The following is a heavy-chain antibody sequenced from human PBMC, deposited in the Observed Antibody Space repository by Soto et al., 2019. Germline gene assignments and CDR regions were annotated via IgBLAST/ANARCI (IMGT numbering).Heavy chain of an antibody. J-gene: IGHJ6*02. CDR1: GFTFSNYA. V-gene: IGHV3-23*01. D-gene: IGHD3-22*01. Sequence: GGSLRLSCAASGFTFSNYAMSWVRQAPGKGLEWVSAISGSGGSTYYADSVKGRFTISRDNSKNTLYLQMNSLRAEDTAVYYCAKEGYDSSGYYYDYYYYGMDVWGQGATVTVSS. CDR3: AKEGYDSSGYYYDYYYYGMDV. CDR2: ISGSGGST.